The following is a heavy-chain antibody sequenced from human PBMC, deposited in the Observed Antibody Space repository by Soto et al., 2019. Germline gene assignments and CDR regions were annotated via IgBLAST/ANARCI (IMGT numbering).Heavy chain of an antibody. Sequence: QLQLQESGPGLVKPSETLSLTCTVSGGSISSSSYYWGWIRQPPGKGLEWIGSIYYSGSTYYNPSLKSRLTISVDTSNNQFSLKLSSVTAADTAVYYCARPQSCSGGSCYVAAFDIWGQGTMVTVSS. CDR2: IYYSGST. V-gene: IGHV4-39*01. D-gene: IGHD2-15*01. CDR1: GGSISSSSYY. CDR3: ARPQSCSGGSCYVAAFDI. J-gene: IGHJ3*02.